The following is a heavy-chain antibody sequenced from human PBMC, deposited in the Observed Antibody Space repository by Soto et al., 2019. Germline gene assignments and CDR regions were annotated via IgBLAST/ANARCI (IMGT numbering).Heavy chain of an antibody. J-gene: IGHJ4*02. V-gene: IGHV3-30*18. CDR1: GFTFSSCG. Sequence: QVQLVESGGGVVQPGRSLRLSCAASGFTFSSCGMHWVRQAPGKGLEWVAVVSYDGSNKLYADSVKGRFTISRDYSKNTVYLQMNSLRSEDTAVYYCAKQGVDPEYYFDYWGQGTLVTVSS. CDR2: VSYDGSNK. CDR3: AKQGVDPEYYFDY. D-gene: IGHD5-12*01.